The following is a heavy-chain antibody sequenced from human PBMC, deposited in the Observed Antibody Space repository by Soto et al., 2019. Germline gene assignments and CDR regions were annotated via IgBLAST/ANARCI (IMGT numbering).Heavy chain of an antibody. V-gene: IGHV4-61*01. D-gene: IGHD3-22*01. J-gene: IGHJ4*02. Sequence: QVQLQESGPGLVKPSETLSLTCTVSGGSVSSGTYYWSWIRQPPGKGLEWIGYIYYSGSTNYNPSLKSRVTVSVDTSTNQFSLKLSSVTAADTAVYYCARFYDSSGYRVDYWGQGTLVTVSS. CDR1: GGSVSSGTYY. CDR3: ARFYDSSGYRVDY. CDR2: IYYSGST.